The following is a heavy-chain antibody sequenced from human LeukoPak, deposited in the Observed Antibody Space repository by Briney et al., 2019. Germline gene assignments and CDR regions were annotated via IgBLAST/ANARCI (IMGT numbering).Heavy chain of an antibody. Sequence: SETLSLTCTVSGGSISSYYWSWIRQPAGKGVEGIGRIYTSGSTNYNPSLKSRVTMSVDTSKNQFSLKLSSVTAADTAVYYCARSTQWLVPPDYWGQGTLVTVSS. V-gene: IGHV4-4*07. CDR1: GGSISSYY. J-gene: IGHJ4*02. CDR2: IYTSGST. CDR3: ARSTQWLVPPDY. D-gene: IGHD6-19*01.